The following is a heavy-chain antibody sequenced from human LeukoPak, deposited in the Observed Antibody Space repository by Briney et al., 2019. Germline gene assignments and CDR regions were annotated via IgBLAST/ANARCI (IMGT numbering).Heavy chain of an antibody. V-gene: IGHV1-18*01. J-gene: IGHJ4*02. CDR2: ISAYNGNT. CDR3: AIVKYSSGWYKY. CDR1: GYTLTSYG. Sequence: AASVKVSCKASGYTLTSYGISWVRQAPGQGLEWMGWISAYNGNTNYAQKLQGRVTMTTDTSTSTAYMELRSLRSDDTAVYYCAIVKYSSGWYKYWGQGTLVTVSS. D-gene: IGHD6-19*01.